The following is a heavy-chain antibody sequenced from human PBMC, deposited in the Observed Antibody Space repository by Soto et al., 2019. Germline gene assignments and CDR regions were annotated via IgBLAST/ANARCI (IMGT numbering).Heavy chain of an antibody. V-gene: IGHV4-39*02. J-gene: IGHJ4*02. CDR2: IYYSGTT. CDR1: GDSITSNSYF. D-gene: IGHD3-22*01. Sequence: SETLSLTCTVSGDSITSNSYFWAWIRQPPGKGLEWIGSIYYSGTTYYNPSLKSRVTISVDRSKNQFSLKLSSVTAADTAGYYCARDSSGDFDYWGQGTLVTVSS. CDR3: ARDSSGDFDY.